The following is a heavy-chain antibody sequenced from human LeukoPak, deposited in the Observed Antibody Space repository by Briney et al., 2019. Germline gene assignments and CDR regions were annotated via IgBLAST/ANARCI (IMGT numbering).Heavy chain of an antibody. CDR2: ISAYNGNT. J-gene: IGHJ4*02. D-gene: IGHD2-15*01. Sequence: ASVKVSCKASGYTFTSYGISWVRQAPGQGLEWMGWISAYNGNTNYAQKLQGRVTMTTDTSTSTAYMELRSLRSEDTAVYYCARDHCSGGSCFYSRDFDYWGQGTLVTVSS. V-gene: IGHV1-18*01. CDR1: GYTFTSYG. CDR3: ARDHCSGGSCFYSRDFDY.